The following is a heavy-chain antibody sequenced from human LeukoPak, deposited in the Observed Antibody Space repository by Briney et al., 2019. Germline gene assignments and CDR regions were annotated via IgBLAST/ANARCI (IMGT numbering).Heavy chain of an antibody. Sequence: KAGGSLRLSCAASGFTFSSYSMNWVRQAPGKGLEWVSSISSSSSYIYYADSVKGRFTTSRDNAKNSLYLQMNTLRAEDTAVYYCARESTVVTPGYWGQGTLVTVSS. CDR3: ARESTVVTPGY. J-gene: IGHJ4*02. V-gene: IGHV3-21*01. CDR2: ISSSSSYI. CDR1: GFTFSSYS. D-gene: IGHD4-23*01.